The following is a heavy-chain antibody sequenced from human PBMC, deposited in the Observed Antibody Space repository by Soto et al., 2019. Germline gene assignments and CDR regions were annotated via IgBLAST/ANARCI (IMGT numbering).Heavy chain of an antibody. CDR2: INHSGST. Sequence: PSETLSLTCAVYGGSFSGYYWSWIRQPPGKGLEWIGEINHSGSTNYNPSLKSRVSISVDTSKNQFSLKLSSVTAADTAVYYCARGIMQWLGFYYYYYGMDVWGQGPTVTVSS. CDR1: GGSFSGYY. CDR3: ARGIMQWLGFYYYYYGMDV. J-gene: IGHJ6*02. V-gene: IGHV4-34*01. D-gene: IGHD6-19*01.